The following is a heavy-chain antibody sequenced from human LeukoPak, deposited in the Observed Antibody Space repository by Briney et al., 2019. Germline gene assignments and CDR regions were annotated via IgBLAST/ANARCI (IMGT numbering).Heavy chain of an antibody. CDR2: IYYSGST. CDR1: GGSISSGGYY. J-gene: IGHJ4*02. CDR3: ARRGYSYGPSYYFDY. D-gene: IGHD5-18*01. V-gene: IGHV4-31*03. Sequence: SQTLSLTCTVSGGSISSGGYYWSWIRQHPGKGLEWLGYIYYSGSTYYNPSLKSRVTISVDTSKNQFSLKLSSVTAADTAVYYCARRGYSYGPSYYFDYWGQGTLVTVSS.